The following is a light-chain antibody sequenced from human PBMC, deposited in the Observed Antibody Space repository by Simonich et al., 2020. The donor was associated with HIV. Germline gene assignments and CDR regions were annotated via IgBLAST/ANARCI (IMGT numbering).Light chain of an antibody. CDR2: GVS. J-gene: IGKJ3*01. CDR1: QSVSSSY. Sequence: EIVLTQSPGTLSLSPVERATLSCRASQSVSSSYLGWYQKKPGQAPRLLNNGVSRKATGIPNRCSSSGSRTDFTLTISRLEAEDLAVYYCQQYGSSFTFGPGTKVDIK. V-gene: IGKV3-20*01. CDR3: QQYGSSFT.